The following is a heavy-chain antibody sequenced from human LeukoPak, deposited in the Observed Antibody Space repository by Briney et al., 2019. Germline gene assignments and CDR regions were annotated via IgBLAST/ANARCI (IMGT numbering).Heavy chain of an antibody. Sequence: ASVKVSCMASVYTFTSYGISWVRLAPGQGREWMGWISAYNGNTNYAQKLQGRVTITTDTTTSTAYMELRRLRSDDTDVYYCARVLRLRFDPWGQGTLVTVSS. CDR2: ISAYNGNT. V-gene: IGHV1-18*01. D-gene: IGHD3-3*01. J-gene: IGHJ5*02. CDR1: VYTFTSYG. CDR3: ARVLRLRFDP.